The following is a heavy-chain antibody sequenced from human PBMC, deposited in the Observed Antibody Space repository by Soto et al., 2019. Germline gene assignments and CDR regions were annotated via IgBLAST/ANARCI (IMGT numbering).Heavy chain of an antibody. CDR2: INPSGGST. J-gene: IGHJ6*02. D-gene: IGHD5-12*01. CDR1: GYTFTSYY. CDR3: ARPGQYSGYDSVPLDGMDV. Sequence: ASVKVSCKASGYTFTSYYMHWVRQAPGQGLEWMGIINPSGGSTSYAQKFRGRVTMTRDTSTSTVYMELSSLRSEDTAVYYCARPGQYSGYDSVPLDGMDVWGQGTTVTVSS. V-gene: IGHV1-46*01.